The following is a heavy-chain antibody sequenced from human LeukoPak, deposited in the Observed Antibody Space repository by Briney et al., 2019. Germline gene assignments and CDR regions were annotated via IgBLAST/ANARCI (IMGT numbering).Heavy chain of an antibody. CDR2: MNPNSGNT. CDR3: ARANPFRVGSGSYYRVYYFDY. J-gene: IGHJ4*02. CDR1: GYTFTSYD. Sequence: ASVKVSCKASGYTFTSYDINWVRQATGQGLEWMGWMNPNSGNTGYAQKFQGRVTMTRNTSISIAYMELSSLRSEDTAVYYCARANPFRVGSGSYYRVYYFDYWGQGTLVTVSS. D-gene: IGHD3-10*01. V-gene: IGHV1-8*01.